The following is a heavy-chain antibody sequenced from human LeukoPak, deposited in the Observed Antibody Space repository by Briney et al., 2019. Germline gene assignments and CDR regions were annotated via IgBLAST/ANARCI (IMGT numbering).Heavy chain of an antibody. V-gene: IGHV1-69*04. D-gene: IGHD1-1*01. J-gene: IGHJ3*02. CDR3: ARDDDNWNAPSAFDI. Sequence: SVKVSCKASGGTFSSYAISWVRQAPGQGLEWMGRIIPILGIANYAQKFQGRVTITADKSTSTAYMGLSSLRSEDTAVYYCARDDDNWNAPSAFDIWGQGTMVTVSS. CDR1: GGTFSSYA. CDR2: IIPILGIA.